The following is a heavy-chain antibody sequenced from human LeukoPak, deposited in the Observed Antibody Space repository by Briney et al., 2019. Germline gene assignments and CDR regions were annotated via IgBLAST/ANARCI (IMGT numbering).Heavy chain of an antibody. V-gene: IGHV4-38-2*02. CDR1: GYSISSGYY. Sequence: PSETLSLTCSVSGYSISSGYYWGWIRQPPGKGLEWIGSVYHRGSTYSNPSLKSRSTMSVDTSENQFSLKMSSVTAADTAVYYCARVGSGNAFDIWGQGTMVSVSS. CDR2: VYHRGST. D-gene: IGHD6-25*01. J-gene: IGHJ3*02. CDR3: ARVGSGNAFDI.